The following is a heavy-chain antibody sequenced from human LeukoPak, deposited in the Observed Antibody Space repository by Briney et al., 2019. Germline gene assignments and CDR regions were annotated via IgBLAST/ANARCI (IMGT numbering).Heavy chain of an antibody. Sequence: SETLSLTCAVYGGSFSGYYWSWIRQPPGKGLEWIGEINHSGSTNYNPSLKSRVTISVDTSKNQFSLKLSSVTAADTAVYYCAGNRGLGRDYWGQGTLVAVSS. J-gene: IGHJ4*02. V-gene: IGHV4-34*01. CDR2: INHSGST. D-gene: IGHD4-23*01. CDR3: AGNRGLGRDY. CDR1: GGSFSGYY.